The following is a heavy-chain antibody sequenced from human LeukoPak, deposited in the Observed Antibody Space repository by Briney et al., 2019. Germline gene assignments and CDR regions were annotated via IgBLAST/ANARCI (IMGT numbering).Heavy chain of an antibody. V-gene: IGHV4-59*08. D-gene: IGHD1-1*01. CDR2: VSNTGST. J-gene: IGHJ5*02. CDR3: ARHHQVQLVRRVGWFDP. Sequence: SETLSLTCTVSGGSFSGYYWSWTRQPPGKGLEWIGYVSNTGSTSYNPSLQSRVTISVDTSRNQFSLKLNSVTAADTAVYYCARHHQVQLVRRVGWFDPWGQGTLVTVSS. CDR1: GGSFSGYY.